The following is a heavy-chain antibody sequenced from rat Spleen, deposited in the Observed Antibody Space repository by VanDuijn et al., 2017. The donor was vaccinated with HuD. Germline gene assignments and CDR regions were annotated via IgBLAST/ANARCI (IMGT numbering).Heavy chain of an antibody. V-gene: IGHV2-13*01. J-gene: IGHJ3*01. D-gene: IGHD1-11*01. CDR1: GFSLTSYG. CDR2: IWGDGKT. CDR3: ARGEGFGGYRPNWFAY. Sequence: QVQLKESGPGLVQPSQTLSLTCTVSGFSLTSYGVSWVRQPPGKGLEWMGGIWGDGKTDYDSFFNSRLSINRDTSKSQVFLKMNSLQTEDTATYYCARGEGFGGYRPNWFAYWGQGTLVTVSS.